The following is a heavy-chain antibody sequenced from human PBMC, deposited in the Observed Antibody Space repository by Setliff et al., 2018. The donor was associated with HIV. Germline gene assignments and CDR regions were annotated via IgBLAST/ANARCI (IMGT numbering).Heavy chain of an antibody. CDR2: INHSGIT. J-gene: IGHJ4*02. CDR3: ATGLIMAPDY. CDR1: GGSFSASY. V-gene: IGHV4-34*01. D-gene: IGHD2-8*01. Sequence: PSETLSLTCAVYGGSFSASYWSWIRQAPGKGLEWIGEINHSGITHYNPSLETRVTMFVDTSKNQFSLRLSPVTAADTAIYYCATGLIMAPDYWGQGSLVTVSS.